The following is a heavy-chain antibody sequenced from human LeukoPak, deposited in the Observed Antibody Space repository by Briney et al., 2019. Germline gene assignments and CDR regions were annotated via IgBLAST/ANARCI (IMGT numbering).Heavy chain of an antibody. D-gene: IGHD2-21*01. CDR3: ARHCGGDCYSRWRKPRFDY. J-gene: IGHJ4*02. CDR2: IYYSGST. CDR1: GGSISSSSYY. V-gene: IGHV4-39*01. Sequence: ASETLSLTCTVSGGSISSSSYYWGWIRQPPGKGLEWIGSIYYSGSTYYNPSLKSRVTISVDTSKNQFSLKLSSVTAADTAVYYCARHCGGDCYSRWRKPRFDYWGQGTLVTVSS.